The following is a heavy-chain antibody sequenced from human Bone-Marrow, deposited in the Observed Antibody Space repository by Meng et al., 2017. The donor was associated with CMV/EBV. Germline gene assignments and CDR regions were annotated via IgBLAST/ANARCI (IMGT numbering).Heavy chain of an antibody. J-gene: IGHJ6*02. CDR3: ARESLGVWSGYYYYYGMDV. D-gene: IGHD3-3*01. Sequence: GESLKISCAASGFTFSSYWMSWVRQAPGKGLEWVANIKQDGSEKYYVDSVKGRFTISRDNAKNSLYLQMNSLRAEDTAVYYCARESLGVWSGYYYYYGMDVWGQGTTVTVSS. CDR2: IKQDGSEK. CDR1: GFTFSSYW. V-gene: IGHV3-7*01.